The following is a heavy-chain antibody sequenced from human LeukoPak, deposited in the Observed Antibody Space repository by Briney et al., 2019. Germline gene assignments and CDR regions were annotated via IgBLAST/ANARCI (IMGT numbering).Heavy chain of an antibody. D-gene: IGHD6-13*01. V-gene: IGHV1-2*02. Sequence: ASVKVSCKASGYTFTDYYMHWVRQAPGQGLEWMGWINPVSGATKYAQKFQGRVTMTTDTTISTAYMELNRLRSDDTAVYYCASALNTPRSSWGQGTLVTVSS. CDR3: ASALNTPRSS. CDR1: GYTFTDYY. CDR2: INPVSGAT. J-gene: IGHJ4*02.